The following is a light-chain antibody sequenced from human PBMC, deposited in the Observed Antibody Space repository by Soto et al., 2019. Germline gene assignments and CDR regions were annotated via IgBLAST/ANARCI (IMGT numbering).Light chain of an antibody. CDR3: QQYGSSPWT. Sequence: EIVLTQSPGTLSLSPGERATLSCRASQSVSGSYLAWHQQKPGQAPRVLIYGTSSRATGIPDRFSGSGSGTDFTLTISRLEPEVFAVYYCQQYGSSPWTFGQGTKVDIK. CDR2: GTS. CDR1: QSVSGSY. J-gene: IGKJ1*01. V-gene: IGKV3-20*01.